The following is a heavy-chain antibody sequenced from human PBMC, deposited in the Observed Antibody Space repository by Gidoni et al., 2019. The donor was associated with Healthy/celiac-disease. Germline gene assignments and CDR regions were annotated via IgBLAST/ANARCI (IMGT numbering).Heavy chain of an antibody. Sequence: QVQLPESGLVLVKPSETLSLTSTVSGGSISSYSWSWIPQPPGKGLEWIGYIYYSGSTNYNPSLKRRVTITVDTAKNQFSLKLSYVTAADTAVYYCARVHGGPLDYWGQGTLVTVSS. D-gene: IGHD2-15*01. CDR3: ARVHGGPLDY. J-gene: IGHJ4*02. CDR1: GGSISSYS. CDR2: IYYSGST. V-gene: IGHV4-59*01.